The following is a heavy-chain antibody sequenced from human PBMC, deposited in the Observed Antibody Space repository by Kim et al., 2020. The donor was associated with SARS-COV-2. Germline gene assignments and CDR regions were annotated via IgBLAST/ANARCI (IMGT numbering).Heavy chain of an antibody. CDR3: ATQVRSLYFFDY. V-gene: IGHV3-49*02. D-gene: IGHD3-3*01. Sequence: DYAATVKGRFTISRNDSKSVAYLQMNSLKTEDTAVYYWATQVRSLYFFDYWGQGTLVTVSS. J-gene: IGHJ4*02.